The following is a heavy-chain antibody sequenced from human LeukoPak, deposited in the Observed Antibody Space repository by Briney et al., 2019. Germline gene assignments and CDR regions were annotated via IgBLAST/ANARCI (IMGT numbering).Heavy chain of an antibody. CDR3: ARRPTFDSSGYYYGALDI. J-gene: IGHJ3*02. CDR2: IYYSGST. CDR1: GGSISSSSYY. Sequence: SETLSLTCTVSGGSISSSSYYWGWIRQPPGKGLEWIGSIYYSGSTYYNPSLKSRVTISVDTSKNQFSLKLSSVTAADTAVYYCARRPTFDSSGYYYGALDIWGQGTMVTVSS. V-gene: IGHV4-39*01. D-gene: IGHD3-22*01.